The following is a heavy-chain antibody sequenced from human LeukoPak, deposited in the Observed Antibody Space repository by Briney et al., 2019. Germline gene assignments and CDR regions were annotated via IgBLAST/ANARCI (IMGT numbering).Heavy chain of an antibody. CDR3: AREGYCSSTSCSWFDY. D-gene: IGHD2-2*01. V-gene: IGHV3-33*01. CDR2: IWYDGSNK. J-gene: IGHJ4*02. CDR1: GFTFSSYG. Sequence: PGGSLRLSCAASGFTFSSYGMHWVRQAPGKGLEWVAVIWYDGSNKYYADSVKGRFTISRDNSKNTLYLQMNGLRAEDTAVYYCAREGYCSSTSCSWFDYWGQGTLVTVSS.